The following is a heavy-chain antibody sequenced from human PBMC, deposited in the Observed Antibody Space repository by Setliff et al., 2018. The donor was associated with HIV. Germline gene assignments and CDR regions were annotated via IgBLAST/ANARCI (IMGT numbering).Heavy chain of an antibody. CDR3: ARAPEWNYNFWSGSYYYYGMDV. CDR2: IYYSGST. CDR1: GGSISSYY. V-gene: IGHV4-59*12. J-gene: IGHJ6*02. Sequence: PSETLSLTCTVSGGSISSYYWSWIRQPPGKGLEWIGYIYYSGSTNYNPSLKSRVTISVDTSKNQFSLKLTSVTAADTAVYYCARAPEWNYNFWSGSYYYYGMDVWGQGTTVTVSS. D-gene: IGHD3-3*01.